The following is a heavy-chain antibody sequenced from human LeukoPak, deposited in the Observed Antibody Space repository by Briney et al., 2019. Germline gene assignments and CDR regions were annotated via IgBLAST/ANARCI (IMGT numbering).Heavy chain of an antibody. J-gene: IGHJ4*02. Sequence: SETLSLICTVSGGYISSSSYYWGWIRQPPGKGLEWIGTFYYSGSTYYDSSLRSRVTISVDTSKNQFSLKLRSVTAADTAVYSCVRHLGPAQIHSYFGYWGQGTLVTVSS. D-gene: IGHD2-2*01. CDR1: GGYISSSSYY. CDR3: VRHLGPAQIHSYFGY. V-gene: IGHV4-39*01. CDR2: FYYSGST.